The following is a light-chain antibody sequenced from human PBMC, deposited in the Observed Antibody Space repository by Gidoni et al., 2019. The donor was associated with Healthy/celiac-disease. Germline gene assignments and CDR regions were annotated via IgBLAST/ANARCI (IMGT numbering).Light chain of an antibody. Sequence: VIWMTQSPSLLSASTGDRVIISCRRSQGISSYLAWYQQKPGKAPELLIYAASTLQSGVPSRFRGSGSGTDFTLTISCLQSEDFATYYCQQYYSFPRTFGQGTKVEIK. CDR1: QGISSY. CDR3: QQYYSFPRT. CDR2: AAS. V-gene: IGKV1D-8*04. J-gene: IGKJ1*01.